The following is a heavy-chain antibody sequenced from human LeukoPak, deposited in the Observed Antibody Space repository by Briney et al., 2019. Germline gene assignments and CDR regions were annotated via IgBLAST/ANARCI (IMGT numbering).Heavy chain of an antibody. CDR1: GGAFTDYY. Sequence: PSETLSLTCAVYGGAFTDYYWTWIRQPPGKGLEWIGEINHSGSTNYNPSLKSRVTISVDTSKNQFSLKLSSVTAADMAVYYCARLVGLGENWYFDLWGRGTLVTVSS. CDR2: INHSGST. CDR3: ARLVGLGENWYFDL. V-gene: IGHV4-34*01. J-gene: IGHJ2*01. D-gene: IGHD3/OR15-3a*01.